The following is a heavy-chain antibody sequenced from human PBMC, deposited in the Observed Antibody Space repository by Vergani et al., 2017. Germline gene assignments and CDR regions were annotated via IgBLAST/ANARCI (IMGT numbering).Heavy chain of an antibody. D-gene: IGHD3-9*01. J-gene: IGHJ5*01. CDR3: ARARCIETCYMSNWRDS. V-gene: IGHV3-74*03. Sequence: DVHLAESGGGFFQPGGSLRLSCSASGFSFNSYWMHWVRQVPGKGLLWVSRIKSDGSITAYADSVKGRFTISRDNAQNTLYLQMNSLRVEDTGVYYCARARCIETCYMSNWRDSWGQGTLGTVSS. CDR2: IKSDGSIT. CDR1: GFSFNSYW.